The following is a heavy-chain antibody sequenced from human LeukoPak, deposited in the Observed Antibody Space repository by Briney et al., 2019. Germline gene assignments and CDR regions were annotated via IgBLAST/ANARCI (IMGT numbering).Heavy chain of an antibody. CDR1: GDSITNYY. V-gene: IGHV4-4*07. Sequence: SETLSLTCTVSGDSITNYYWNWIRQPAGKGLEWIGRIYSTGSTNYNPSLKSRVTMSVDTSKNQFSLRLSSVTAADTAIYYCARRVAKAGYFDFWGQGTLVTVSS. CDR3: ARRVAKAGYFDF. D-gene: IGHD6-19*01. J-gene: IGHJ4*02. CDR2: IYSTGST.